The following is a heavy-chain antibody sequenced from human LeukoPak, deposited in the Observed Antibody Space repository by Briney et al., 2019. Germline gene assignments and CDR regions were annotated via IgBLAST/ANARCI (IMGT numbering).Heavy chain of an antibody. J-gene: IGHJ4*02. CDR3: ARSQSAGGIQLNY. Sequence: ASVKVSCKASGYTFTSYGITWVRQAPGQGLEWMGWISAYNGNTKYVQKLQGRVTMTTDTSTSTAYMELRSLRSEDTAVYYCARSQSAGGIQLNYWGQGTLVTVSS. D-gene: IGHD1-1*01. CDR2: ISAYNGNT. V-gene: IGHV1-18*01. CDR1: GYTFTSYG.